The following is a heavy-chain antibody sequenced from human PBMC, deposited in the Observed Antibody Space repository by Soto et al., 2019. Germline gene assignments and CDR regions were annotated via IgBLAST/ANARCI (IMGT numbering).Heavy chain of an antibody. CDR1: GFTFSNAW. Sequence: EVQLVESGGGLVKPGGSLRLSCAASGFTFSNAWMNWVRQAPGKGLEWVGRIKSKTDGGTTDYAAPVKGRFTISRDDSKNTLYLQMNSLKTEDTAVYYCSGTLYYYDSSGYYFTYFDYWGQGTLVTVSS. D-gene: IGHD3-22*01. CDR3: SGTLYYYDSSGYYFTYFDY. V-gene: IGHV3-15*07. CDR2: IKSKTDGGTT. J-gene: IGHJ4*02.